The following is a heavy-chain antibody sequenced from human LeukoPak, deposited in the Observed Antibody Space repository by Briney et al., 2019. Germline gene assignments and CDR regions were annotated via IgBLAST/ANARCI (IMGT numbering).Heavy chain of an antibody. J-gene: IGHJ4*02. Sequence: PGGSLRLSCAASGFTFSSYWMSWVCQAPGKGLEWVANIKQDGSEKYYVDSVKGRFTISRDNAKNSLNLQMNSLRAEDTAVYYCARDLSIKGSGYPLGYYFDYWGQGTQVTVSS. CDR3: ARDLSIKGSGYPLGYYFDY. CDR2: IKQDGSEK. CDR1: GFTFSSYW. V-gene: IGHV3-7*01. D-gene: IGHD3-22*01.